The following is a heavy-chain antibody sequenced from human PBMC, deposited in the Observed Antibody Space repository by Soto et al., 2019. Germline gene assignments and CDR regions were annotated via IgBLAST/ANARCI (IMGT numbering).Heavy chain of an antibody. Sequence: SQTLSLTCVISGDSVSSNSAAWNWIRQSPSRGLEWLGRTYYRSRWYNDYAVSVKSRITINPDTSKNQFSLHFYSVTPEDTAVKNWGGHTSLLWNNRNAGGKGTP. V-gene: IGHV6-1*01. CDR1: GDSVSSNSAA. J-gene: IGHJ6*03. CDR3: GGHTSLLWNNRNA. D-gene: IGHD1-20*01. CDR2: TYYRSRWYN.